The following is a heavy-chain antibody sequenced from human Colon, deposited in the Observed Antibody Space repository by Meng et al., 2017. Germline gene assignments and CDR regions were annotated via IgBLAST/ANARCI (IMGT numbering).Heavy chain of an antibody. D-gene: IGHD3-22*01. CDR1: GYTFTTYT. CDR3: ARGGYYQSRGIYYGMDV. J-gene: IGHJ6*02. Sequence: ASVKVSCKASGYTFTTYTLNWVRQAPGQGLEWMGWINTNTGNPTYAQGFSGRFVFFLDTSVSSASLQISSLKAEDTAVYYCARGGYYQSRGIYYGMDVWGQGTTVTVSS. CDR2: INTNTGNP. V-gene: IGHV7-4-1*02.